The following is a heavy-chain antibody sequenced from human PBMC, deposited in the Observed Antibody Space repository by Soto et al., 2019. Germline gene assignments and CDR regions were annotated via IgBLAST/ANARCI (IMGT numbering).Heavy chain of an antibody. CDR1: GYTFTTYY. CDR2: ISPDGGRT. V-gene: IGHV1-46*01. CDR3: ARSLTTLTTLLDY. Sequence: GASVKVSCKASGYTFTTYYMHWVRQAPGQGLEWMGIISPDGGRTSYAQKFQGRVTMTRDTSTSTVYMELSSLRSEDTAVYYCARSLTTLTTLLDYWGQGTLVTVSS. D-gene: IGHD4-17*01. J-gene: IGHJ4*02.